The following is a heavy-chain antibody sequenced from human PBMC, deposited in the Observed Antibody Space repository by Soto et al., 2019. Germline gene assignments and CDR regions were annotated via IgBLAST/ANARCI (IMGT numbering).Heavy chain of an antibody. J-gene: IGHJ6*02. CDR3: ARDRAKWKDYYYYGMDV. CDR2: IYYSGST. D-gene: IGHD1-20*01. CDR1: GGSISSGDDF. Sequence: QVQLQESGPGLVKPSQTLSLTCTVSGGSISSGDDFWTWIRQPPGKGLEWIGYIYYSGSTDYNPSLKSLLTMAVDTSKNQFSLKLSSVTAADTAVYYCARDRAKWKDYYYYGMDVWGQGTTVTVSS. V-gene: IGHV4-30-4*01.